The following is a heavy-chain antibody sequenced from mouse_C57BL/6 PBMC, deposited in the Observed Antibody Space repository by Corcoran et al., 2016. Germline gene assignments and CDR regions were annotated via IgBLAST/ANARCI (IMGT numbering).Heavy chain of an antibody. J-gene: IGHJ2*01. CDR1: GYAFTTYG. CDR2: INTYSGVP. D-gene: IGHD2-3*01. Sequence: QIQLVQSGPELKKPGETVKISCKASGYAFTTYGMSWVKQAPGKGLKWMGWINTYSGVPTYADDFKGRFAFSLETSASTAYLQINNLKNEDTATYFCARPDGYFFDYWGQGITLTVSA. V-gene: IGHV9-3*01. CDR3: ARPDGYFFDY.